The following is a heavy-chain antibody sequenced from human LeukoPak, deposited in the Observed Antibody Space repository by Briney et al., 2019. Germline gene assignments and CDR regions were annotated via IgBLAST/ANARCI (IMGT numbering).Heavy chain of an antibody. CDR1: GFTFSDYY. CDR2: ISSASSYT. CDR3: ARGRYCSGGRCYSDFDY. Sequence: GGSLRLSCAASGFTFSDYYMSWIRHAPGKGLEWVSYISSASSYTNYADSVKGRFTISRDNAKNSLYLQMNSLRGEDTAVYYCARGRYCSGGRCYSDFDYWGQGTLVTVFS. J-gene: IGHJ4*02. V-gene: IGHV3-11*06. D-gene: IGHD2-15*01.